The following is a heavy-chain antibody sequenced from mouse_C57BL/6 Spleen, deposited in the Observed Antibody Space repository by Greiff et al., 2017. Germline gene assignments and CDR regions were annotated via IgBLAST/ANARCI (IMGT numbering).Heavy chain of an antibody. CDR2: IYPGDGDT. J-gene: IGHJ1*03. V-gene: IGHV1-80*01. D-gene: IGHD1-1*01. CDR3: ARAKFITTVVASPYWYFDV. Sequence: VQLQQSGAELVKPGASVKISCKASGYAFSSYRMNWVKQRPGKGLEWIGQIYPGDGDTNYNGKFKGKATLTADKSSSTAYMQLSSLTSEDSAVYFCARAKFITTVVASPYWYFDVWGTGTTVTVSS. CDR1: GYAFSSYR.